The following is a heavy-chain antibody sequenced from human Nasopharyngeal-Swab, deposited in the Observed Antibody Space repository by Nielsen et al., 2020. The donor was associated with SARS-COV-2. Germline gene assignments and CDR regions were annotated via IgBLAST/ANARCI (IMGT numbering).Heavy chain of an antibody. Sequence: ASVKVSCKASGYTFTSYDINWVRQATGQGLEWMGWVNPNSGNTGYAQKFQGRVTMTRNTSISTAYMELSSLRSEDTAVYYCARLGRGIPRDYYGSGSYYKNWGQGTLVTVSS. CDR2: VNPNSGNT. D-gene: IGHD3-10*01. CDR3: ARLGRGIPRDYYGSGSYYKN. V-gene: IGHV1-8*01. CDR1: GYTFTSYD. J-gene: IGHJ4*02.